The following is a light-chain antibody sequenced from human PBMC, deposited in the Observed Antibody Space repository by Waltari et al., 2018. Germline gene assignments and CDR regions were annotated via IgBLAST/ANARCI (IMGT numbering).Light chain of an antibody. CDR1: QSVITN. CDR2: GAT. J-gene: IGKJ1*01. Sequence: ELVLTQSPGTLSVSPGERATLPCRASQSVITNLAWYQQKPGQSPRLLMYGATTRATGIPARFSGSGSGTEFTLTISSMQPEDFAVYYCQQYNKWPPGTFGQGTKVEI. CDR3: QQYNKWPPGT. V-gene: IGKV3-15*01.